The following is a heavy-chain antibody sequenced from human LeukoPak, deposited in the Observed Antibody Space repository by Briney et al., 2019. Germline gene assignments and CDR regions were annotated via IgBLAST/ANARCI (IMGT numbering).Heavy chain of an antibody. CDR2: IHYSGST. J-gene: IGHJ4*02. D-gene: IGHD1-26*01. V-gene: IGHV4-38-2*01. Sequence: SETLSLTCAVSGYSINSGNHWGWIRQPPEKGLEWIGSIHYSGSTNYNPSLKSRVTISIDTSKNHFSLKLSSVPAADTAVYYCASLGGYQNGNFDYWGRGALVTVSS. CDR1: GYSINSGNH. CDR3: ASLGGYQNGNFDY.